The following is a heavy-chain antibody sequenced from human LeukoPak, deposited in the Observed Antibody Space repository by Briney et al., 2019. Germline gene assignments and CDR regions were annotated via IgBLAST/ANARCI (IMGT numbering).Heavy chain of an antibody. J-gene: IGHJ6*02. Sequence: ASVKVSCKASGYNLTDYYIHWVRQAPGQGLEWLGRINPISGDTKYAQKFQAWVTMTRDTSISTAYLEVTRLKSDDTAVYYCARDYGSGSYYNGHYYFYYGMDVRGQGTTVIVSS. CDR1: GYNLTDYY. V-gene: IGHV1-2*04. D-gene: IGHD3-10*01. CDR3: ARDYGSGSYYNGHYYFYYGMDV. CDR2: INPISGDT.